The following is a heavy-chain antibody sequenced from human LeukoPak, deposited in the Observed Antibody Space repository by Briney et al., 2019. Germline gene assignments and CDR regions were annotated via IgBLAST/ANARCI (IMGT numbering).Heavy chain of an antibody. J-gene: IGHJ4*02. V-gene: IGHV3-30*18. D-gene: IGHD3-10*01. CDR3: AKDLMVRGVFTPDY. Sequence: GRSLRLSCAASGFTFSSYGMHWVRQAPGKGLEWVAVISYDGSNKYYADSVKGRFTISRDNSKNTLYLQMNSLRDEDTAVYYCAKDLMVRGVFTPDYWGQGTLVTVSS. CDR2: ISYDGSNK. CDR1: GFTFSSYG.